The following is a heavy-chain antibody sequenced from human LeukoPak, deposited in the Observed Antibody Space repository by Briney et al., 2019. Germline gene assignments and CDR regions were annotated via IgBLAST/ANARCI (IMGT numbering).Heavy chain of an antibody. Sequence: GGSLRLSCSASGFTFSAYTMNWVRQAPGQGLEWVSYISSGSSSVYYADSVKGRFTISRDNSKNTLYLQMNSLRAEDTAVYYCVRDDDRPDNGLDYWGQGTLVTVSS. J-gene: IGHJ4*02. CDR1: GFTFSAYT. CDR3: VRDDDRPDNGLDY. D-gene: IGHD3-22*01. V-gene: IGHV3-48*01. CDR2: ISSGSSSV.